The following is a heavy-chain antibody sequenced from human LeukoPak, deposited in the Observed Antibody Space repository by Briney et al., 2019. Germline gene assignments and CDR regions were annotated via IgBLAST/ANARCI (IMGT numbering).Heavy chain of an antibody. D-gene: IGHD3-22*01. CDR1: GFTFTSYW. V-gene: IGHV3-74*01. Sequence: GGSLRLSCAASGFTFTSYWMHWVRQAPGKRLVWVSRINSDGSSTVYADSVKGRFTISRDNAKNTLYLQMNSLGAEDTAVYYCAVLDYDSITDYWGQGTLVTVSS. CDR3: AVLDYDSITDY. J-gene: IGHJ4*02. CDR2: INSDGSST.